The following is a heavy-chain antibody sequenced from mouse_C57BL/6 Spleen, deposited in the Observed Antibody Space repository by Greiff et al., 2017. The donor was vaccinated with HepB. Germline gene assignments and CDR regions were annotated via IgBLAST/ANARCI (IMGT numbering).Heavy chain of an antibody. D-gene: IGHD2-5*01. J-gene: IGHJ3*01. Sequence: QVQLQQPGAELVKPGASVKLSCKASGYTFTSYWMQWVKQRPGQGLEWIGEIDPSDSYTNYNQKFKGKATLTVDTSSSTAYMQLSSLTSEDSAVYYCARAYYSNSVWFAYWGQGTLVTVSA. CDR3: ARAYYSNSVWFAY. CDR2: IDPSDSYT. CDR1: GYTFTSYW. V-gene: IGHV1-50*01.